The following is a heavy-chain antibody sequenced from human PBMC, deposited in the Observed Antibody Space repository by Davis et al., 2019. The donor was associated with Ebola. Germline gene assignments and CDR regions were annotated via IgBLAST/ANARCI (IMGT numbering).Heavy chain of an antibody. V-gene: IGHV3-23*01. D-gene: IGHD3-10*01. Sequence: GSLRLSCAASGFTFSTYAMGWVRQSPGKGLEWVSAISGNGGGRYYTDFVQGRFTISRDNSKNILFLQMNTLSVEDSALYYCVKDVWSTGSYDSWGQGTLVTVSS. J-gene: IGHJ4*02. CDR2: ISGNGGGR. CDR1: GFTFSTYA. CDR3: VKDVWSTGSYDS.